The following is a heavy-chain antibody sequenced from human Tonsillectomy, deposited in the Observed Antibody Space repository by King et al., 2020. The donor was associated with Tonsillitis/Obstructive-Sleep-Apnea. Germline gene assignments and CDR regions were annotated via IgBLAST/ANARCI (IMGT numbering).Heavy chain of an antibody. CDR1: GFSLSTSGVG. CDR3: AHTFSPQSYYDFWSGYYTNYYYYYMDV. J-gene: IGHJ6*03. Sequence: ITLKESGPTLVKPTQTLTLTCTFSGFSLSTSGVGVGWIRQPSGKALEWLALIYWDDDKRYSPSLKSRLTITKDTSKNQVVLTMTNMDPVDTATYYCAHTFSPQSYYDFWSGYYTNYYYYYMDVWGKGTTVTVSS. D-gene: IGHD3-3*01. CDR2: IYWDDDK. V-gene: IGHV2-5*02.